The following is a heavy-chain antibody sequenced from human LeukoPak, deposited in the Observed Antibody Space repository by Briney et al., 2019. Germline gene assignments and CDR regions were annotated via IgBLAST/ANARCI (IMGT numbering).Heavy chain of an antibody. J-gene: IGHJ6*02. D-gene: IGHD1-26*01. CDR1: GFTFSSYS. CDR3: ARDYPGPTGFGMDV. V-gene: IGHV3-48*04. CDR2: ITPNSRTI. Sequence: GGSLRLSCAASGFTFSSYSMNWVRQAPGKGPEWVSYITPNSRTIYDADSVKGRFTTSRDNAKKLLYLQMNSLRVDDTAVYYCARDYPGPTGFGMDVWGQGTTVSVSS.